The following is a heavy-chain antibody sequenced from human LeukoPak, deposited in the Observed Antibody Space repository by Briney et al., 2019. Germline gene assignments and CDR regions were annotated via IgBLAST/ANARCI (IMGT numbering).Heavy chain of an antibody. Sequence: PSETLSLTCTVSGGSISSSSYYWSWIRQPPGKGLEWIGEINHSGSTNYNPSLKSRVTISVDTSKNQFSLKLSSVTAADTAVYYCASYRLRTYYDILTGYYPQRDWGQGTLVTVSS. CDR2: INHSGST. V-gene: IGHV4-39*01. D-gene: IGHD3-9*01. J-gene: IGHJ4*02. CDR3: ASYRLRTYYDILTGYYPQRD. CDR1: GGSISSSSYY.